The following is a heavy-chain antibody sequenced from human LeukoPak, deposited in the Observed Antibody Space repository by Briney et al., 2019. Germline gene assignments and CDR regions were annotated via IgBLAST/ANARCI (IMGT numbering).Heavy chain of an antibody. D-gene: IGHD3-10*01. CDR2: IYYSGST. Sequence: SETLSLTCTVSGGSISSYYWSWIRQPPGKGLEWIGYIYYSGSTNYNPSLKSRVTISVDTSKNQFSLKLSSVTAADTAVYYYARQGITMVRGVKRRVFDYWGQGTLVTVSS. J-gene: IGHJ4*02. V-gene: IGHV4-59*08. CDR3: ARQGITMVRGVKRRVFDY. CDR1: GGSISSYY.